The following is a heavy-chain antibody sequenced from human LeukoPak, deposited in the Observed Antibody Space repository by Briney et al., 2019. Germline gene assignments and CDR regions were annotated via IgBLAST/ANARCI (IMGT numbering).Heavy chain of an antibody. CDR3: AKYWGSISAAGYYFDY. V-gene: IGHV3-30*18. CDR1: GFTFSNYG. Sequence: GGSLRLSCAASGFTFSNYGMHWVRQAPGKGLEWVALISYDESIKYYADSVKGRFTISRDNSKNTLYLQMNRLRAEDTALYYCAKYWGSISAAGYYFDYWGQGTLVTVSS. D-gene: IGHD3-16*01. CDR2: ISYDESIK. J-gene: IGHJ4*02.